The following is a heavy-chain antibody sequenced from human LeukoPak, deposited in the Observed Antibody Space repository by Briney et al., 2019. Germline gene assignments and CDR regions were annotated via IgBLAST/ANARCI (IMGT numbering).Heavy chain of an antibody. CDR2: IIPILGIA. CDR1: GGTFSSYA. D-gene: IGHD3-10*01. Sequence: SVKVSCKASGGTFSSYAISWVRQAPGQGLEWMGRIIPILGIANYAQKFQGRVTITADKSTSTAYMELSSLRSEDTAVYYCARDLWYYYGSGSYSQLYYFDYWGQGTLVTVSS. V-gene: IGHV1-69*04. J-gene: IGHJ4*02. CDR3: ARDLWYYYGSGSYSQLYYFDY.